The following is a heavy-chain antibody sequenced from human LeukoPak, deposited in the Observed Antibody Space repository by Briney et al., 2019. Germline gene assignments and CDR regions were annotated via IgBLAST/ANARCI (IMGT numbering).Heavy chain of an antibody. D-gene: IGHD5-18*01. V-gene: IGHV5-51*01. Sequence: GGSLKISCQGSGFSFTSYWIGWGRQVPGKGREWMGIIYPGDSDTRYSPSFQAQVTISADKSISTAYLQWSSLKASDTAMYYCARLGSYGYANWFDPWGQGTLVTVSS. J-gene: IGHJ5*02. CDR1: GFSFTSYW. CDR3: ARLGSYGYANWFDP. CDR2: IYPGDSDT.